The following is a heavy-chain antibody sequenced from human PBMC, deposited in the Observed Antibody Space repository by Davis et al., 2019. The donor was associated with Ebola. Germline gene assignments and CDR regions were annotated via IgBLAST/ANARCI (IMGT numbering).Heavy chain of an antibody. J-gene: IGHJ4*02. CDR1: GGSISSYY. CDR2: IYYSGST. D-gene: IGHD4-17*01. Sequence: MPSETLSLTCTVSGGSISSYYWSWIRQPPGKGLEWIGYIYYSGSTNYNPSLKSRVTISVDTSKNQFSLKLSSVTAADTAVYYCARQDYGDYAADYWGQGTLVTVSS. V-gene: IGHV4-59*01. CDR3: ARQDYGDYAADY.